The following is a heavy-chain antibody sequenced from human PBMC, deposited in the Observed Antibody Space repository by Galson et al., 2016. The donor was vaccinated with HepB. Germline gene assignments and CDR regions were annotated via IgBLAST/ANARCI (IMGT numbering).Heavy chain of an antibody. J-gene: IGHJ4*02. CDR1: GFSYRTYG. D-gene: IGHD6-19*01. V-gene: IGHV3-48*02. CDR3: ARGQTSDWFYY. Sequence: SLRLSCAASGFSYRTYGMNWVRQAPGKGLEWLSYISSSSSSTIYYADSVKGRFTISRDNAKNSLFLQMNSLRDEDTAVYYCARGQTSDWFYYWGQGTLVTVSS. CDR2: ISSSSSSTI.